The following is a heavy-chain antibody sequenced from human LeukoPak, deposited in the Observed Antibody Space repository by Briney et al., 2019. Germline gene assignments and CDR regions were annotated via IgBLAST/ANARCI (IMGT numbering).Heavy chain of an antibody. V-gene: IGHV4-39*01. Sequence: PSETLSLTCTVSGGSISSSSYYWGWIRQPPGKGLEWIGSIYYSGSTYYNPSLKSRVTISVDTSKNQFSLKLSSVTAADTAVYYCARLSQQTIALDYWGQGTLVTVSS. D-gene: IGHD1-1*01. CDR2: IYYSGST. CDR1: GGSISSSSYY. CDR3: ARLSQQTIALDY. J-gene: IGHJ4*02.